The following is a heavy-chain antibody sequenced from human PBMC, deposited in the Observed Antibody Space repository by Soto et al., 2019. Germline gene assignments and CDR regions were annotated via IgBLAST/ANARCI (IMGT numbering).Heavy chain of an antibody. V-gene: IGHV4-39*01. J-gene: IGHJ3*02. CDR3: ARPGYYDSSGRAFDI. CDR2: IYYSGST. D-gene: IGHD3-22*01. Sequence: SVTLCLTRFITNSSISSSTYYAASVRQTPGKGLEWIGSIYYSGSTYYNPSLKSRVTISVDTSKNQFSLKLSSVTAADTAVYYCARPGYYDSSGRAFDIWGQGTMVT. CDR1: NSSISSSTYY.